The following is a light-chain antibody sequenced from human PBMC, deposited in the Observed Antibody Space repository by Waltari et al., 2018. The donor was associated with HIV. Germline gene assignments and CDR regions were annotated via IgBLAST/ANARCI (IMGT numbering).Light chain of an antibody. CDR2: EVN. J-gene: IGLJ2*01. CDR1: NSDIGTYNY. CDR3: SSYTATKILV. Sequence: SVSGSPGQSITISCTGTNSDIGTYNYVSWYQQQSGKAPRLLISEVNNRPSGVSNRFSGSKAGNTASLSISGLQAEDEGKYYCSSYTATKILVFGGGTDVTVL. V-gene: IGLV2-14*03.